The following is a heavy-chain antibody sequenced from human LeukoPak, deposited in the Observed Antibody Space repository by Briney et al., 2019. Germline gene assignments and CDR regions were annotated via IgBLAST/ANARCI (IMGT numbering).Heavy chain of an antibody. Sequence: ASGKVSCKASGYTFTGYYIHWVRQAPGQGLEWMGWINPNTGGTKYAQKFQGRVTMARDTSITTAYMQLSRLRSDDTAVYYCARSPGKSDYSDRSDYFRFDFWGRGTLVTVSS. CDR3: ARSPGKSDYSDRSDYFRFDF. CDR2: INPNTGGT. CDR1: GYTFTGYY. D-gene: IGHD3-22*01. V-gene: IGHV1-2*02. J-gene: IGHJ4*02.